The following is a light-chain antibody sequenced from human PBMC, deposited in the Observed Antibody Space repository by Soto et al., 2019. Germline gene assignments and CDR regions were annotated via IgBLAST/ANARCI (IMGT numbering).Light chain of an antibody. CDR1: QTISSH. CDR2: GAS. J-gene: IGKJ1*01. V-gene: IGKV3D-15*01. Sequence: EIVRTQSPATMSVSPGERATLSCRASQTISSHLAWYQHKPGQAPRVLIYGASKRATGTPDRFSGSGSGTDFTLAIRRLETEDFAVYYCHQFGYSPRTFGQGTKVDIK. CDR3: HQFGYSPRT.